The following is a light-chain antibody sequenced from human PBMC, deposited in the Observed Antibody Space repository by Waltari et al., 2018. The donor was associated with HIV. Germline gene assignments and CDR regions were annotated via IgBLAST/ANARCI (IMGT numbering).Light chain of an antibody. CDR3: QEYQNNWT. CDR2: EAS. Sequence: DIQMTQSPSTLSASTGDTVAMTCRASQSIGNSLAWYQQKPGKPPKLLIHEASSLTIGVPSRFSGSGFGTEFILTIRNLQPDDFAIYYCQEYQNNWTFGQGTKV. J-gene: IGKJ1*01. CDR1: QSIGNS. V-gene: IGKV1-5*03.